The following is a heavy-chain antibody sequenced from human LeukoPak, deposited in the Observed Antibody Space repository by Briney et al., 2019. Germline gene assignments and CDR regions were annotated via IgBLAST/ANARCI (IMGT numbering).Heavy chain of an antibody. Sequence: SETLSLTCTVSGGSISSSNYYWGWTRQPPGKGLEWIGEINHSGNTNYNPSLKSRVTMSVDTSKNQFSLKLTSVIAADTAVYYCARGPMYSSYYDYWGQGTLVTVSS. D-gene: IGHD6-19*01. CDR2: INHSGNT. J-gene: IGHJ4*01. CDR1: GGSISSSNYY. V-gene: IGHV4-39*07. CDR3: ARGPMYSSYYDY.